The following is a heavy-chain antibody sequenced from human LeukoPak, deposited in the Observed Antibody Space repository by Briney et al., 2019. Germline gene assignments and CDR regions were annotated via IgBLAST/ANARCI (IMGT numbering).Heavy chain of an antibody. D-gene: IGHD6-19*01. CDR3: ARDPRYSSGWYHDY. J-gene: IGHJ4*02. Sequence: PGGSLRLSCAASGFTFSSYAMSWVRQAPGKGLEWVSAISGSGGSTYYADSVKGRFTISRDNSKNTLYLQMNSLRAEDTAVYYCARDPRYSSGWYHDYWGQGTLVTVSS. CDR2: ISGSGGST. V-gene: IGHV3-23*01. CDR1: GFTFSSYA.